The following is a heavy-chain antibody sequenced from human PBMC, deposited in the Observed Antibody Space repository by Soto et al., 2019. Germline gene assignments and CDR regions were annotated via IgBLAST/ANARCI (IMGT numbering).Heavy chain of an antibody. CDR3: ARDASYYSFWSGYYPSRNGMDV. CDR1: GFTFSSFG. Sequence: QVQVVESGGGVVQPGRSLRLSCAASGFTFSSFGMHWVRQAPGKGLEWVSLIWYDGSKKSYGDSVKGRFTSSRDNSRNTVYLQMNSLRADDTAVYYCARDASYYSFWSGYYPSRNGMDVWGQGTTVTVSS. V-gene: IGHV3-33*01. J-gene: IGHJ6*02. D-gene: IGHD3-3*01. CDR2: IWYDGSKK.